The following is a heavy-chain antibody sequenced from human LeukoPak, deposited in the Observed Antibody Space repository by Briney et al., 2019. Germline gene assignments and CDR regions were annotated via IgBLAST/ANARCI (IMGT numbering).Heavy chain of an antibody. CDR3: ARGALINYLLYRPYMDV. Sequence: GGSLRLSCAASGFIFSSFGMNWVRQAPGKGLEWVSYISSTSSTIYYADSVKGRFTISRDNAKNSLYLQMISLRAEDTAVYYCARGALINYLLYRPYMDVWGKGTTVTVSS. J-gene: IGHJ6*03. CDR1: GFIFSSFG. D-gene: IGHD2-8*01. CDR2: ISSTSSTI. V-gene: IGHV3-48*01.